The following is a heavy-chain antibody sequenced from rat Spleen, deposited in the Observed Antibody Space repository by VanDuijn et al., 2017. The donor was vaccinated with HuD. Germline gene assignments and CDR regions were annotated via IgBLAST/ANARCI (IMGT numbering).Heavy chain of an antibody. CDR3: TRLAASVMDA. J-gene: IGHJ4*01. Sequence: EVQLVESGGGLVQPGRSLKLSCAASGFTFSDYGMAWVRQAPTMGLEWVATISSDGANTYYRDSVRGRFTISRDNAKSTLYLQMNSLRSEDTATYYCTRLAASVMDAWGQGASVTVSS. V-gene: IGHV5-29*01. CDR2: ISSDGANT. D-gene: IGHD1-2*01. CDR1: GFTFSDYG.